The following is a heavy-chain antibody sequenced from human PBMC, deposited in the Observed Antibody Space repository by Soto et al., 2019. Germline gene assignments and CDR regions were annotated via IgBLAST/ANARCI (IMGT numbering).Heavy chain of an antibody. J-gene: IGHJ5*02. CDR1: GFTFSSYS. V-gene: IGHV3-21*01. Sequence: PGGSLRLSCAASGFTFSSYSMNWVRQAPGKGLEWVSSISSSSSYIYYADSVKGRFTISRDNAKNSLYLQMNSLRAEDTAVYYCARGGLSSSWYRLSWFDPWGQGTLVTVSS. CDR3: ARGGLSSSWYRLSWFDP. CDR2: ISSSSSYI. D-gene: IGHD6-13*01.